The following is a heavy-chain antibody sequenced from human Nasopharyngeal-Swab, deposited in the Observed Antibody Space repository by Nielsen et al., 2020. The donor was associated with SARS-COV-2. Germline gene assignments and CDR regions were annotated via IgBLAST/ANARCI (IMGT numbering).Heavy chain of an antibody. D-gene: IGHD4-23*01. V-gene: IGHV1-2*06. J-gene: IGHJ4*02. Sequence: ASVKVFCKASGYTFTGDYMHWVRQAPGQGLEWMGRINPNSGGTNYAQKFQGRVTMTRDTSISTAYMELSRLRSDDTAVYYCARIPTVVTQSDYWGQGTLVTVSS. CDR1: GYTFTGDY. CDR2: INPNSGGT. CDR3: ARIPTVVTQSDY.